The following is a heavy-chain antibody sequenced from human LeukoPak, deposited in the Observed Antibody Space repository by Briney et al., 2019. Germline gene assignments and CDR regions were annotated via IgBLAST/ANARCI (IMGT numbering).Heavy chain of an antibody. D-gene: IGHD2-2*01. CDR3: AKGRDSSTYSALDY. CDR2: ISGSGGST. V-gene: IGHV3-23*01. CDR1: GFTFSSYA. J-gene: IGHJ4*02. Sequence: PGGSLRLSCAASGFTFSSYAMSWVRQAPGKGLERVTAISGSGGSTYYADSVKGRFTISRDNSKNTLYLQLNSLRAEDTAVYSCAKGRDSSTYSALDYWGQGTLVTVSS.